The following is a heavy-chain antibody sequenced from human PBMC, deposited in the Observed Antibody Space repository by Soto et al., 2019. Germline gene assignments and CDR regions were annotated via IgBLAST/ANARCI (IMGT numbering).Heavy chain of an antibody. J-gene: IGHJ5*02. CDR1: GFTLSNFG. D-gene: IGHD6-19*01. CDR3: ARKYSSNSNWFDP. Sequence: GGSLRLSCAASGFTLSNFGMHWVRQAPGKGLEWVAVVRDDADDTYYADSVKGRFTISRDNSKNTLYLQMSSLRAEDTAVYYCARKYSSNSNWFDPWGQGNLVTVSS. CDR2: VRDDADDT. V-gene: IGHV3-33*01.